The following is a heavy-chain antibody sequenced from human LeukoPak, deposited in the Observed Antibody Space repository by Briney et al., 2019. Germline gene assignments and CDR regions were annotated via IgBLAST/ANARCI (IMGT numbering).Heavy chain of an antibody. CDR1: GYTFTSHG. CDR2: ISAYNGNT. J-gene: IGHJ6*02. Sequence: EASVTVSCKASGYTFTSHGINWVRQAPGQGLEWMGWISAYNGNTNYAQKLQGRVTMTTDTSTSTAYMELRSLRSDDTAVYYCARFYCRGYTCYFRYGMDVWGQGTTVTVPS. CDR3: ARFYCRGYTCYFRYGMDV. D-gene: IGHD2-15*01. V-gene: IGHV1-18*01.